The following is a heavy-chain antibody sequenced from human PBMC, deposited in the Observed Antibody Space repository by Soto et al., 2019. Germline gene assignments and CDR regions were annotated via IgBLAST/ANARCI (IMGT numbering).Heavy chain of an antibody. D-gene: IGHD3-16*01. V-gene: IGHV3-11*01. CDR3: ARETITAAFDI. CDR1: GFTFSDYY. J-gene: IGHJ3*02. CDR2: SSTTGGTI. Sequence: PGGSLRLSCTASGFTFSDYYMSWIRQPPGKGLEWVSYSSTTGGTIYYAASVKGRFTISRDNAKSVLYLQMNSLRAEDTAMYYCARETITAAFDIWGQGTMVTVS.